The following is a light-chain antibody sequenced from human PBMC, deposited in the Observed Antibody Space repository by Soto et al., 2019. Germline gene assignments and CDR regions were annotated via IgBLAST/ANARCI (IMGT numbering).Light chain of an antibody. CDR1: RSVSSN. Sequence: EIVMTQSPATLSVSPGERATLSCRASRSVSSNLAWYQQKPGQPPRLLIYGASTRATGIPARFSGSGSGTDFTLTISSLQSEDFAVYYCQHYHSWPQAFGRGTKLEIK. CDR3: QHYHSWPQA. CDR2: GAS. J-gene: IGKJ2*01. V-gene: IGKV3-15*01.